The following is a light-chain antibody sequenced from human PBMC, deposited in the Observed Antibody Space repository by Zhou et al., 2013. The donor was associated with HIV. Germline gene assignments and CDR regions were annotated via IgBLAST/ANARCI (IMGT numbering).Light chain of an antibody. V-gene: IGLV2-14*03. Sequence: QSALTQPASVSGSPGQSITISCTATSSDVGGSNYISWYQQHPGKAPKLMIYDVGSRPSGVSNRFSGSKSDNTASLTISGLQAEDEADYYCSSYSSSSTLYVFGTGTKVTVL. CDR2: DVG. CDR3: SSYSSSSTLYV. J-gene: IGLJ1*01. CDR1: SSDVGGSNY.